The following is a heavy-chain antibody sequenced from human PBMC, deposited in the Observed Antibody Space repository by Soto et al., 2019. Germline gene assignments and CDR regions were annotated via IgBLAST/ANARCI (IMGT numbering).Heavy chain of an antibody. J-gene: IGHJ6*02. CDR2: TYYRSKWYN. CDR3: ARGDLFHYDGMDV. CDR1: GDSVSSNSAA. Sequence: SQTLSLTCAISGDSVSSNSAAWNWIRQSPSRDLKWLGRTYYRSKWYNDYAVSVKSRITINPDTSKNQFSLQLNSVTPEDTAVYYGARGDLFHYDGMDVWGQGTTVTXSS. V-gene: IGHV6-1*01.